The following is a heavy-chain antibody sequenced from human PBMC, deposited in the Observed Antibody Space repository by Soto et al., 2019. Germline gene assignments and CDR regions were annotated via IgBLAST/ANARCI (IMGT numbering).Heavy chain of an antibody. D-gene: IGHD4-4*01. J-gene: IGHJ6*02. CDR1: GGSISSGGYY. V-gene: IGHV4-31*03. Sequence: SETLSLTCTVSGGSISSGGYYWSWIRQHPGKGLEWIGYIYYSGSTYYNPSLKSRVTISVDTSKNQFSLKLSSVTAADTAVYYCARDQATVTTDYYGMDVWGQGTTVTVSS. CDR3: ARDQATVTTDYYGMDV. CDR2: IYYSGST.